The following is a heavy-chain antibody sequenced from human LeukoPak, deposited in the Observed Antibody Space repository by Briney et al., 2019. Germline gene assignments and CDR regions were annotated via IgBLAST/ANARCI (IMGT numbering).Heavy chain of an antibody. CDR3: ARVKRNELRGSWFDP. Sequence: ASVKVSCKASGYTFTGYYMHWVRQAPGQGLEWMGWINPNSGGTNYAQKFQGRVTMTRDTSISTAYMELSRLRSDDTAVYYCARVKRNELRGSWFDPWGQGTLVTVSS. V-gene: IGHV1-2*02. CDR2: INPNSGGT. CDR1: GYTFTGYY. D-gene: IGHD1-7*01. J-gene: IGHJ5*02.